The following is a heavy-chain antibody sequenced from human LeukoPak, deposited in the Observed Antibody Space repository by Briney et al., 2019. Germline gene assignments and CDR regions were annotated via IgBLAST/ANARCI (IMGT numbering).Heavy chain of an antibody. V-gene: IGHV1-69*13. Sequence: ASVKVSCKASGGTFSSYAISWVRQAPGQGLEWMGGIIPIFGTANYAQKFQGRVTITADESTSTAYMELSSLGSEDTAMYYCAKKKDGGDAFDIWGQGTMVTVSS. CDR1: GGTFSSYA. CDR3: AKKKDGGDAFDI. D-gene: IGHD3-10*01. J-gene: IGHJ3*02. CDR2: IIPIFGTA.